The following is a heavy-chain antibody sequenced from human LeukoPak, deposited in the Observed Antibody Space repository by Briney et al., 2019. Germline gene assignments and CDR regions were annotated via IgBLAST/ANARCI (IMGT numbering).Heavy chain of an antibody. D-gene: IGHD3-10*01. J-gene: IGHJ4*02. CDR2: IYYSGST. V-gene: IGHV4-39*02. CDR1: GGSISSSNYY. CDR3: ARDPTMVRGVINYYFDY. Sequence: PSETLSLTCTVSGGSISSSNYYWGWIRRPPGKGLEGIGGIYYSGSTYYNPSLKSRVIISVDTSQNQFSLKLSSVTAADTAVYYCARDPTMVRGVINYYFDYWGQGTLVTVSS.